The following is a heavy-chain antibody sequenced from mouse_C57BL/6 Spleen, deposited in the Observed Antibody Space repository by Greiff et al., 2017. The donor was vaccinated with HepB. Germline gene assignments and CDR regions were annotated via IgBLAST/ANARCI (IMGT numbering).Heavy chain of an antibody. CDR3: AKPKIYYYGSSYGYAMDY. D-gene: IGHD1-1*01. J-gene: IGHJ4*01. V-gene: IGHV2-3*01. CDR1: GFSLTSYG. Sequence: VKLMESGPGLVAPSQSLSITCTVSGFSLTSYGVSWVRQPPGKGLEWLGVIWGDGSTNYHSALISRLSISKDNSKSQVFLKLNSLQTDDTATYYCAKPKIYYYGSSYGYAMDYWGQGTSVTVSS. CDR2: IWGDGST.